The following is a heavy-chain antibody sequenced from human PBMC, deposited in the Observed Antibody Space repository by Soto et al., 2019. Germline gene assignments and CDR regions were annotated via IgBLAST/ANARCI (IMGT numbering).Heavy chain of an antibody. CDR2: ISAYNGNT. D-gene: IGHD6-19*01. CDR3: ARSVGIAVAGTPRDY. J-gene: IGHJ4*02. V-gene: IGHV1-18*01. Sequence: ASVKVSCKASGYTCTSYGISWVRQAPGQGLEWMGWISAYNGNTNYAQKLQGRVTMTTDTSTSTAYMELRSLRSDDTAVYYCARSVGIAVAGTPRDYWGQGTLVTVSS. CDR1: GYTCTSYG.